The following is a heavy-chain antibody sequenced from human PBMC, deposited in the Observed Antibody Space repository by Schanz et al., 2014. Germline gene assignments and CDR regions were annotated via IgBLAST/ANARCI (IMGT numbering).Heavy chain of an antibody. CDR3: AGMATVTYFDF. CDR2: IYYSGNT. V-gene: IGHV4-28*01. Sequence: QVQLQESGPGLVKPSDTLSLTCAVSGYSISRSNWWGWIRQPPGKGLEFIGYIYYSGNTYYNPSLKSRVTMSLDTSKTQFSRKLASVTAVDTAVYYCAGMATVTYFDFWGQGALVAVSS. D-gene: IGHD4-17*01. CDR1: GYSISRSNW. J-gene: IGHJ4*02.